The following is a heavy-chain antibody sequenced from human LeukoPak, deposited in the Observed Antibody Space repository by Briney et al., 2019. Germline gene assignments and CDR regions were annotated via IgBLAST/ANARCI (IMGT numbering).Heavy chain of an antibody. J-gene: IGHJ4*02. Sequence: GGSLRLSCAASGFTFSSYAMHWVRQAPGKGLEYVSAISSNGGSTYYANSVKGRFTISRDNSKNTVYLQMGSLRAEDMAVYYCARAYFDWLLYGPDYWGQGTLVTVSS. V-gene: IGHV3-64*01. D-gene: IGHD3-9*01. CDR2: ISSNGGST. CDR1: GFTFSSYA. CDR3: ARAYFDWLLYGPDY.